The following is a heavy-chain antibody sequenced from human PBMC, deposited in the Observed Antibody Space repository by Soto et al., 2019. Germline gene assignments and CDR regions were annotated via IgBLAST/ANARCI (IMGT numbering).Heavy chain of an antibody. D-gene: IGHD2-15*01. CDR2: ISAYNGNT. CDR3: ARAPPRSVMGERGGIQH. Sequence: QVPLVQSGAEVKKPGASVKVSCKASGYTFTSYGISWVRQAPGQGLEWMGWISAYNGNTNYAQKLQGRVTMTTDTSTSTAYMELRSLRSDDTAVYYCARAPPRSVMGERGGIQHWGQGTLVTVSS. V-gene: IGHV1-18*01. CDR1: GYTFTSYG. J-gene: IGHJ1*01.